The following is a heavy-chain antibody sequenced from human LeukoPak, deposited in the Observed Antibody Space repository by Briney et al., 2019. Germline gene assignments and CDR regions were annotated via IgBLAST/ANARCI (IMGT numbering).Heavy chain of an antibody. V-gene: IGHV4-59*01. D-gene: IGHD5-12*01. J-gene: IGHJ3*02. Sequence: SETLSLTCTVSGGSISSYYWSWIRQPPGKGLEWIGYIYYSGSTNYNPSLKSRVTISVDTSKNQFSLKLSSVTAADTAVYYCARAIKTYAFDIWGQGTMVTVSS. CDR2: IYYSGST. CDR1: GGSISSYY. CDR3: ARAIKTYAFDI.